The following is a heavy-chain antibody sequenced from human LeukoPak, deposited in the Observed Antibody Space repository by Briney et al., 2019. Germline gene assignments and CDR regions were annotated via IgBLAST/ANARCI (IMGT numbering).Heavy chain of an antibody. J-gene: IGHJ5*02. Sequence: PSQTLSLTCTVSGGSISSGDDHWSWIRQPPGKGLEWIGYIYYSGSTYYNPSLKSRVTISVDTSKNQFSLKLTSVTAADTAVYYCARNYGGNSDWFDPWGQGTLVTVSS. V-gene: IGHV4-30-4*01. D-gene: IGHD4-23*01. CDR1: GGSISSGDDH. CDR2: IYYSGST. CDR3: ARNYGGNSDWFDP.